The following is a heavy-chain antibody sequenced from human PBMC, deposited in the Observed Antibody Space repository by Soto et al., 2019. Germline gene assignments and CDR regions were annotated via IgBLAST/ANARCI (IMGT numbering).Heavy chain of an antibody. CDR1: GFSISTYA. CDR2: TSYNGNNK. Sequence: QVQLVESGGGVVQPGRSLRLSCAASGFSISTYALHWVRQAPGKGPEWVAITSYNGNNKHYADSVKGRFTISRDNSKNTVDLQMNSLRVEDTAMYYCARRSFPYSGSPLEPWSDALAIWGQGTMVTVSS. D-gene: IGHD1-26*01. J-gene: IGHJ3*02. CDR3: ARRSFPYSGSPLEPWSDALAI. V-gene: IGHV3-30*04.